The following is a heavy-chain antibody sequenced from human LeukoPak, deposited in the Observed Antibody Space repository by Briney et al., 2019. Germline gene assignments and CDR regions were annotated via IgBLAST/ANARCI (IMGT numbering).Heavy chain of an antibody. CDR3: ARDLGYSSSWLGY. D-gene: IGHD6-13*01. V-gene: IGHV3-11*06. Sequence: GGSLRLSCAASGFTFSDYYMSWIRQAPGKGLEWVSYISSSSSYTNYADSVKGRFTISRDNAKNSLYLQMNSLRAEDTAVYYCARDLGYSSSWLGYWGQGTLVTVSS. CDR2: ISSSSSYT. J-gene: IGHJ4*02. CDR1: GFTFSDYY.